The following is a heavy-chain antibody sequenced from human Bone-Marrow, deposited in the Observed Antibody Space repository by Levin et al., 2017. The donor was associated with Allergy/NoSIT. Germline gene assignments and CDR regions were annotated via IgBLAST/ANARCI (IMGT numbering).Heavy chain of an antibody. CDR1: GFDFSYYE. Sequence: PGESLKISCAASGFDFSYYEMNWVRQAPGKGLEWVSYISSSGGTIYYADSVKGRFTMSRDNDKSSLYLQMNSLRAEDTAVYYCARDRRGEGGRNSNYWGQGTLDAVSS. CDR3: ARDRRGEGGRNSNY. D-gene: IGHD1-14*01. V-gene: IGHV3-48*03. J-gene: IGHJ4*02. CDR2: ISSSGGTI.